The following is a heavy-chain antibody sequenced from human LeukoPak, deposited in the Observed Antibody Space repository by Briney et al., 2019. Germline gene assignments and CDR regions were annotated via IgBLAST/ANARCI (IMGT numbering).Heavy chain of an antibody. D-gene: IGHD2/OR15-2a*01. V-gene: IGHV4-38-2*02. Sequence: TSETLSLTCTVSGYSISSGYYWGWIRQPPGKGLECIGIIHHGGSTFYNPSLKSRVTISIDTSKNQFSLKLSSVTAADTAVHYCARVTLLPTHIDYWGQGALVTVSS. CDR2: IHHGGST. CDR1: GYSISSGYY. CDR3: ARVTLLPTHIDY. J-gene: IGHJ4*02.